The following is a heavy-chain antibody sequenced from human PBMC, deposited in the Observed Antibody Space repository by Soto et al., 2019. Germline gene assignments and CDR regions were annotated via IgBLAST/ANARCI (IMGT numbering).Heavy chain of an antibody. D-gene: IGHD3-10*01. J-gene: IGHJ6*02. CDR2: ISSSGDYL. Sequence: GGSLRLSCAASGFTFRRNNMNWVRQAPGKGLEWVASISSSGDYLYYADSVKGRFIISRDNFQNSLILQMNNLRADDTAVYYCAKCRRSGDSLYYYAMDVWGQGTTVTV. CDR1: GFTFRRNN. CDR3: AKCRRSGDSLYYYAMDV. V-gene: IGHV3-21*01.